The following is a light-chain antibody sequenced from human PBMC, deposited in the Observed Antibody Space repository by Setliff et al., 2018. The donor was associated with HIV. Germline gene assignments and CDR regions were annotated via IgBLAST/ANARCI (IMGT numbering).Light chain of an antibody. CDR3: QVWDTTGDHQGV. J-gene: IGLJ1*01. V-gene: IGLV3-21*03. CDR1: DIGSKN. CDR2: NDS. Sequence: SYELTQPPSVSVAPGKTARITCGGNDIGSKNVHWYQQKPGRAPVLVVYNDSDRPSGIPERFSGSNSGNTATLTINRVEAGDEADYYCQVWDTTGDHQGVLGTGTKVTVL.